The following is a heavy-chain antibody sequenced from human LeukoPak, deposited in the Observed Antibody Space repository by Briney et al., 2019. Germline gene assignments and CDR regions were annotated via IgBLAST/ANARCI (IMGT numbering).Heavy chain of an antibody. CDR1: GGSITTTDFD. J-gene: IGHJ4*02. V-gene: IGHV4-39*01. D-gene: IGHD1-26*01. CDR3: ARFKGGTGFDY. CDR2: ISSSGKA. Sequence: SETLSLTCAASGGSITTTDFDWAWIRQPPGQGFEWIATISSSGKAYYYPSLMSRVTISVDTSKNQFSLDVTSVTAADTGLFYCARFKGGTGFDYWGRGILVIVS.